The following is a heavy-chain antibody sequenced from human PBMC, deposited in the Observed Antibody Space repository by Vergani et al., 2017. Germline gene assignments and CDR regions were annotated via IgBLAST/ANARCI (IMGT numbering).Heavy chain of an antibody. Sequence: QVQLVQSGAEVKKPGSSVKVSCKASGGTFSSYAISWVRQAPGQGLEWMGGIIPIFGTANYAQKFQGRVTITADESTSTAYMELSSLRSEDTAVYYCARDSFPVRSVPGKRRINYGMDVWGQGTTVTVSS. CDR3: ARDSFPVRSVPGKRRINYGMDV. J-gene: IGHJ6*02. V-gene: IGHV1-69*12. CDR1: GGTFSSYA. CDR2: IIPIFGTA. D-gene: IGHD6-19*01.